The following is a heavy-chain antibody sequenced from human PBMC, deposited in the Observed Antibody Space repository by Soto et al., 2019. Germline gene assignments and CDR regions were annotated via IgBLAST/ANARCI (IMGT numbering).Heavy chain of an antibody. CDR1: GGSISSGDYY. CDR3: ARLSESVVVDV. V-gene: IGHV4-30-4*01. D-gene: IGHD2-2*01. J-gene: IGHJ6*02. Sequence: KTSETLSLTCTVSGGSISSGDYYWSWIRQPPGKGLEWIGYIYYSGSTYYNPSLKSRVTISVDTSKNQFSLKLSSVTAADTAVYYCARLSESVVVDVWGQGTTVTVSS. CDR2: IYYSGST.